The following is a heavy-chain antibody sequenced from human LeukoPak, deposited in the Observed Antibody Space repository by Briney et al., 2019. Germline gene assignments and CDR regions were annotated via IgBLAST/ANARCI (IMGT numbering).Heavy chain of an antibody. V-gene: IGHV3-15*01. D-gene: IGHD3-9*01. J-gene: IGHJ4*02. CDR2: IKSKTDGGTT. CDR1: GFTFSNAW. CDR3: TTDYDILTGYHDFDY. Sequence: KTGGSLRLSCAASGFTFSNAWMSWVRQAPGKGLEWVGRIKSKTDGGTTDYAAPVKGRFTISRDDSKNTLYLQMNSLKTEDTAVYYCTTDYDILTGYHDFDYWGQGTLVTVSS.